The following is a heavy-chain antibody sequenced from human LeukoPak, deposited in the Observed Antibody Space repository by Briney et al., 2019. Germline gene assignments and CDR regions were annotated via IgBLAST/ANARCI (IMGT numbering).Heavy chain of an antibody. Sequence: GGSLRLSCAASGFTFDDYVMSWVRQAPGKGLEWVSGINWNGGSTGYADSVKGRFTISRDNAKNSLYLQMNSLRAEDTALYYCARDDRLAAAGTGSWFDPWGQGTLVTVSS. D-gene: IGHD6-13*01. CDR1: GFTFDDYV. CDR2: INWNGGST. CDR3: ARDDRLAAAGTGSWFDP. J-gene: IGHJ5*02. V-gene: IGHV3-20*04.